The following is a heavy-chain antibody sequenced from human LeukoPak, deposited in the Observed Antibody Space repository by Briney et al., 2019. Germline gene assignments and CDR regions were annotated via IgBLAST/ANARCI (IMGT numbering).Heavy chain of an antibody. CDR1: GFTFSGYG. V-gene: IGHV3-30*18. J-gene: IGHJ4*02. CDR3: AKERLIGWYYFDY. CDR2: ISNDGSNK. D-gene: IGHD6-19*01. Sequence: PGRSLRLSCAASGFTFSGYGMHWVRQAPGKGLEWVAVISNDGSNKYFAESVKGRFTISRDNSKNTLNLQMNSLRAEDTAVYYCAKERLIGWYYFDYWGQGTLVTVSS.